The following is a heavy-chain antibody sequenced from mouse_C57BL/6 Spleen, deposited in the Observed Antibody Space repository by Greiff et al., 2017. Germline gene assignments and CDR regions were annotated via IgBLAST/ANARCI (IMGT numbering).Heavy chain of an antibody. CDR3: ARRRQLSRGAMDY. CDR1: GYAFTNYL. J-gene: IGHJ4*01. CDR2: INPGSGGT. D-gene: IGHD3-2*02. Sequence: QVQLQQPGAELVRPGTSVKVSCKASGYAFTNYLIEWVKQRPGQGLEWIGVINPGSGGTNYNEKFKGKATLTADKSSSTAYMQLSSLTSEDSAVYVCARRRQLSRGAMDYWGQGTSVTVSS. V-gene: IGHV1-54*01.